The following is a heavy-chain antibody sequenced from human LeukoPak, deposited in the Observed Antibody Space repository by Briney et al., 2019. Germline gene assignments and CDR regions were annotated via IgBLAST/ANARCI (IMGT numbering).Heavy chain of an antibody. CDR1: GGSISSYY. D-gene: IGHD6-6*01. V-gene: IGHV4-59*01. CDR2: IYYSGST. CDR3: ASDQGYSSSSNFFDY. Sequence: SETLSLTCTVSGGSISSYYWSWIRQPPGKGLEWIGYIYYSGSTNYNPSLKSRVTISVDTSKNQFSLKLSSVTAADTAVYYCASDQGYSSSSNFFDYWGQGTLVTVSS. J-gene: IGHJ4*02.